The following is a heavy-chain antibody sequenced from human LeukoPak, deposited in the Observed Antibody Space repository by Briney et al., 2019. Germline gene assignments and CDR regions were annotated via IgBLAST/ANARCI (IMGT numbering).Heavy chain of an antibody. J-gene: IGHJ4*02. CDR3: AGAGSETQWRAFDF. D-gene: IGHD6-19*01. V-gene: IGHV3-13*01. CDR1: GFIFSSYS. CDR2: IGTAGDT. Sequence: GGSLRLSCAASGFIFSSYSMSWVRQAPGMGLEWVSGIGTAGDTYYAGSVKGRFTISRENAKNSLYLQMNSLTAGDTAVYYCAGAGSETQWRAFDFWGQGTLVTVSS.